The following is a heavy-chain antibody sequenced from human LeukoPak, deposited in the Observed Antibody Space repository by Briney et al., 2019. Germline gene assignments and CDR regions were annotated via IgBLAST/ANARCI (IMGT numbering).Heavy chain of an antibody. CDR1: GFTFSTYD. D-gene: IGHD2-21*02. V-gene: IGHV3-13*01. CDR2: IDTVGNT. Sequence: PGGSLRLSCAASGFTFSTYDMHWVRQATGKGLEWVSAIDTVGNTYYAGSVKGRFTISRDNAKNSFFLQMSSLRAEDTSVYYCVAGDWGARDSFDLWGRGTMVTVSS. J-gene: IGHJ3*01. CDR3: VAGDWGARDSFDL.